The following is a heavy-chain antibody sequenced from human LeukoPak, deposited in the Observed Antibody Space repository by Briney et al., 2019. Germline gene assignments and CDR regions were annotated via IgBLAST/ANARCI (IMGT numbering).Heavy chain of an antibody. CDR2: IYYSGST. D-gene: IGHD6-13*01. V-gene: IGHV4-59*01. Sequence: PSETLSLTCTVSGGSISSYYWSWIRQPPGKGLEWFGYIYYSGSTNYNPSLKSRVTISVDTSKNQFSLKLSSVTAADTAVYYCARGAAGTILLYYMDVWGKGTTVTVSS. CDR3: ARGAAGTILLYYMDV. CDR1: GGSISSYY. J-gene: IGHJ6*03.